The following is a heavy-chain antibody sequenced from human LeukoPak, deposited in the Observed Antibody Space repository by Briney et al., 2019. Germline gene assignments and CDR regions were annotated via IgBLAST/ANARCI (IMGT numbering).Heavy chain of an antibody. D-gene: IGHD6-19*01. J-gene: IGHJ4*02. Sequence: GGSLRLSCAASGFTFSSYAMSWVRQAPGKGLEWVSAIIGSGGSTYYADSVQGRFTISRDNSKNTLYLQMNSLRAEDTAVYYCVKAAHHDLYSSGWYHFDYWGQGTLVTVSS. CDR1: GFTFSSYA. V-gene: IGHV3-23*01. CDR2: IIGSGGST. CDR3: VKAAHHDLYSSGWYHFDY.